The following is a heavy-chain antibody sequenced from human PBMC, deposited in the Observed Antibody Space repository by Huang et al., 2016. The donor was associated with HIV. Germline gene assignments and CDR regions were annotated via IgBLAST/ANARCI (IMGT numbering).Heavy chain of an antibody. J-gene: IGHJ4*02. Sequence: QVQLQESGPGLVKPSQTLSLTCTVSGGSISSGCYYWSWIRQPPGKRLEWIGYIYYSGSTYYNPARKCRVTISVDTSKNQCSLKLSAVTAADTAVYYCAREPQRYYYDSSGEGHYFDYWGQGTLVTVSS. V-gene: IGHV4-30-4*08. CDR3: AREPQRYYYDSSGEGHYFDY. D-gene: IGHD3-22*01. CDR2: IYYSGST. CDR1: GGSISSGCYY.